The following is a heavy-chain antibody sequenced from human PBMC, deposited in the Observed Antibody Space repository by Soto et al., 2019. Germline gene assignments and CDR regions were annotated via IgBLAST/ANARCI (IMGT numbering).Heavy chain of an antibody. D-gene: IGHD3-22*01. J-gene: IGHJ4*02. CDR2: IDNRGST. CDR3: ARDDYFDNSDYDY. CDR1: GGSISSRGNY. V-gene: IGHV4-31*03. Sequence: KPSETLCLTCTVSGGSISSRGNYWTWIRQRPGKGLEWIGYIDNRGSTYYSPSLKSRVNMSLDSPRNEFSLRLRSVNAADTAVYYCARDDYFDNSDYDYWGQATLVTVHS.